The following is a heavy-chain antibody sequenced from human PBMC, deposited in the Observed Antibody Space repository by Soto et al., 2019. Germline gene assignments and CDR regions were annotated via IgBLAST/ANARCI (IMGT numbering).Heavy chain of an antibody. V-gene: IGHV3-30*02. J-gene: IGHJ4*02. CDR2: IWYDGSNK. CDR1: GFTFSSYG. D-gene: IGHD6-19*01. CDR3: AKDIAGSGWYEFYY. Sequence: GVSLRLSCAASGFTFSSYGMHWVRQSPGKGLEWVAVIWYDGSNKYYADSVKGRFTISRDNSKNTLYLQMNSLRTEDTALYYCAKDIAGSGWYEFYYWGQGTQVTVSS.